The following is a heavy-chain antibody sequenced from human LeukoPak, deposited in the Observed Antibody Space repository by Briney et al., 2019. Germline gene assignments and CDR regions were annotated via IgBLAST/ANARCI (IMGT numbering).Heavy chain of an antibody. CDR2: ISAYNGNT. CDR1: GYTFTSYG. J-gene: IGHJ6*02. V-gene: IGHV1-18*01. D-gene: IGHD2-21*02. Sequence: ASVKVSCKASGYTFTSYGISWVRQAPGQGREWVGWISAYNGNTNYAQKLQGRVTMTTDTSTSTAYMELRSLRSDDTAVYYCAREVEEHIVVVTAMDYGMDVWGQGTTVTVSS. CDR3: AREVEEHIVVVTAMDYGMDV.